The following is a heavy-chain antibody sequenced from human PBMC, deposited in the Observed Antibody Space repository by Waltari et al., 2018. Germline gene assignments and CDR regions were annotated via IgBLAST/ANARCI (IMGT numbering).Heavy chain of an antibody. V-gene: IGHV3-30*18. D-gene: IGHD4-17*01. CDR1: GFTFGSYG. CDR2: TSNDGSNK. J-gene: IGHJ4*02. CDR3: AKDDYGGNSH. Sequence: QVQLVESGGGVVQPGRSLRLSCAAYGFTFGSYGSHWVRQAPGKGLEWVEVTSNDGSNKYYADSVKGRFTISRDNSKNTLYLQMNSLRAEDTAVYYCAKDDYGGNSHWGQGTLVTVSS.